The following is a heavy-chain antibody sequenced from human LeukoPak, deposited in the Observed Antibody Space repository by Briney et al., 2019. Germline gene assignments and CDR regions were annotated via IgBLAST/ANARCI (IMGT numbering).Heavy chain of an antibody. D-gene: IGHD3-10*01. CDR2: IYYSGST. V-gene: IGHV4-59*01. CDR3: ARGPGGLWFGELLSPAGAFDI. CDR1: GGSISSYY. Sequence: SETLSLTCTVSGGSISSYYWSWIRQPPGKGLEWIGYIYYSGSTNYNPSLKSRVTISVDTSKNQFSLKLSSVTAADTAVYYCARGPGGLWFGELLSPAGAFDIWGQGTMVTVFS. J-gene: IGHJ3*02.